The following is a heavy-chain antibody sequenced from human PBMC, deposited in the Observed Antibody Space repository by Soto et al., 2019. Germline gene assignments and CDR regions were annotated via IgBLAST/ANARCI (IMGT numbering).Heavy chain of an antibody. V-gene: IGHV3-23*01. CDR3: AKGRLSRNSGYDFEADY. CDR2: ISGSGGST. J-gene: IGHJ4*02. CDR1: GFTFSSYA. D-gene: IGHD5-12*01. Sequence: EVQLLESGGGLVQPGGSLRLSCAASGFTFSSYAMSWVRQAPGKGLEWVSAISGSGGSTYYADSVKGRFTISRDNSKNTLYLQMNSLRAEDTAVYYCAKGRLSRNSGYDFEADYWGQGTLVTVSS.